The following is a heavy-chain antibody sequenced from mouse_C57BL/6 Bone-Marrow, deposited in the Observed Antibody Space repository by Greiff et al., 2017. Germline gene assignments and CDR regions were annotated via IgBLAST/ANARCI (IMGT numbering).Heavy chain of an antibody. CDR2: INPSSGYT. D-gene: IGHD1-1*01. Sequence: QVQLQQSGAELARPGASVKMSCKASGYTFTSYTMHWVKQRPGQGLEWIGYINPSSGYTKYNQKFKDKATLTADKSSSTAYMQLSSMTSEDSAVFSSSRAPLTTVVATPFDYWGQGTTLTVSS. J-gene: IGHJ2*01. V-gene: IGHV1-4*01. CDR3: SRAPLTTVVATPFDY. CDR1: GYTFTSYT.